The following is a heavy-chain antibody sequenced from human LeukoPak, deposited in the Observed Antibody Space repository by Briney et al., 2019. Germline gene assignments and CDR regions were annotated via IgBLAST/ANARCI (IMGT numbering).Heavy chain of an antibody. D-gene: IGHD3-10*01. CDR3: ARHSGYGSGSYYNPFDY. CDR2: IYYSWST. Sequence: PSETLSLTCTVSGGSISSYYWSWIRQPPGKGLEWIGYIYYSWSTNYNPSLKSRVTISVDTSKNQFSLKLSSVTAADTAVYYCARHSGYGSGSYYNPFDYWGQGTLVTVSS. CDR1: GGSISSYY. J-gene: IGHJ4*02. V-gene: IGHV4-59*08.